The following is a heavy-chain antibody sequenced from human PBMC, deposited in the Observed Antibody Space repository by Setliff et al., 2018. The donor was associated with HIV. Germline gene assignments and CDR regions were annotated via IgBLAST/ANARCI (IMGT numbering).Heavy chain of an antibody. CDR3: ARHRDPPGSRWIFYYYYMDL. CDR1: GYFIRSGYY. Sequence: SETLSLTCSVSGYFIRSGYYWGWIRQTPGKRLEWLGSIYDSGSTSYNPSLSSRLTISVDTSKNQVSLRLSSVTAADTGVYYCARHRDPPGSRWIFYYYYMDLWGGGTTVTVSS. D-gene: IGHD6-13*01. CDR2: IYDSGST. J-gene: IGHJ6*03. V-gene: IGHV4-38-2*02.